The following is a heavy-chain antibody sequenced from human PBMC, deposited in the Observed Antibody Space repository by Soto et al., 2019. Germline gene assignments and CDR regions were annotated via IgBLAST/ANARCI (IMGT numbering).Heavy chain of an antibody. Sequence: GGSLRLSCAASGFTFSDYYMTWIRQAPGKGLEWISYISSSSTYINYADSVKGRFTISRDNAKNSLSLQMNSLRAEDTAVYYCARDMEGMDVWGQGTTVTVSS. CDR3: ARDMEGMDV. CDR1: GFTFSDYY. CDR2: ISSSSTYI. J-gene: IGHJ6*02. V-gene: IGHV3-11*05. D-gene: IGHD1-1*01.